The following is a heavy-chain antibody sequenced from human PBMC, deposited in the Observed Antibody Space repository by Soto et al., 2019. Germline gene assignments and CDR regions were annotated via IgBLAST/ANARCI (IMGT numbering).Heavy chain of an antibody. J-gene: IGHJ5*02. CDR1: GGSISSGGYS. CDR3: ARVGRSTSFWFDP. CDR2: IYHSGST. Sequence: PSETLSLTCAVSGGSISSGGYSWSWIRQPPGKGLEWIGYIYHSGSTYYNPSLKSRVTISVDRSKNQFSLKLSSVTAADTAVYYCARVGRSTSFWFDPWGQGTLVTVSS. D-gene: IGHD3-10*01. V-gene: IGHV4-30-2*01.